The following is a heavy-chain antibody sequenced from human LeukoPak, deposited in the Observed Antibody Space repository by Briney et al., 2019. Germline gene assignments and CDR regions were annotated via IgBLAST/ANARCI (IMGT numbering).Heavy chain of an antibody. CDR2: IFHTGTA. Sequence: SETLSLTCAVPGGSIGKIDWWSWVRQPPGKGLEWVGEIFHTGTANYNPSLKSRLTISVDTSKNQFSLRLNSVTAADTAVYYCAKVFCGGDCHVDFWGRGTLVTVSS. V-gene: IGHV4-4*02. J-gene: IGHJ4*02. D-gene: IGHD2-21*02. CDR3: AKVFCGGDCHVDF. CDR1: GGSIGKIDW.